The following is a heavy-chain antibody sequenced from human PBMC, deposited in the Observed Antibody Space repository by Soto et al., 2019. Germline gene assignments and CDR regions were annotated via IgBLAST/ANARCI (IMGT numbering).Heavy chain of an antibody. Sequence: EVQLLESGGGLVQPGGSLRLSCAASRFTFGNYAMSWVRQAPGKGLEWVSSISAGGATAYYADSVKGRLTISRDSSKNTLSLQMTSLRAEDSAVYYCAKDRGGTGWPVDYWCQGTLVTVSS. CDR1: RFTFGNYA. CDR2: ISAGGATA. CDR3: AKDRGGTGWPVDY. V-gene: IGHV3-23*01. J-gene: IGHJ4*02. D-gene: IGHD1-1*01.